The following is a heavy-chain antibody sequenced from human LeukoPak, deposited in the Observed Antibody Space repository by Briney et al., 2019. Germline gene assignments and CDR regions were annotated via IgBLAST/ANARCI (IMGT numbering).Heavy chain of an antibody. CDR3: ARGTIAAAGYYYFDY. CDR2: IKQDGSEK. J-gene: IGHJ4*02. CDR1: GFTFSSYW. Sequence: GGSLRLSCAASGFTFSSYWLSWVRQAPGKGLEWVSNIKQDGSEKYYVDSVKGRFTISRDNAKNSLYLQMNSLRAEDTAVYYCARGTIAAAGYYYFDYWGQGTQVTVSS. V-gene: IGHV3-7*04. D-gene: IGHD6-13*01.